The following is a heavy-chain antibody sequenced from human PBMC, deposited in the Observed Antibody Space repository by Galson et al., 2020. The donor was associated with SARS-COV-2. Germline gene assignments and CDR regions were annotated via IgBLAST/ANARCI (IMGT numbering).Heavy chain of an antibody. V-gene: IGHV3-33*01. CDR1: GFTFSSYG. CDR2: IWYDGSNK. CDR3: AREAGAINAALSFDY. D-gene: IGHD3-10*01. Sequence: GGSLRLSCAASGFTFSSYGMHWVRQAPGKGLEWVAVIWYDGSNKYYADSVKGRFTISRDNSKNTLYLQMNSLRAEDTAVYYCAREAGAINAALSFDYWGQVTLVTVSS. J-gene: IGHJ4*02.